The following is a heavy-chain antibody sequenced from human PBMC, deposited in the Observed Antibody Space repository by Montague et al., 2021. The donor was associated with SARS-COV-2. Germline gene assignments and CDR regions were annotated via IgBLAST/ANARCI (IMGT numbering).Heavy chain of an antibody. CDR1: DGSFSDYS. V-gene: IGHV4-34*01. D-gene: IGHD3-22*01. CDR3: ARGRQHINMIVVVVTGGEYYFDX. J-gene: IGHJ4*02. CDR2: INHRGST. Sequence: SETLSLTCAVYDGSFSDYSWTWIRQPPGKGLEWIGEINHRGSTNYNPSLKSRVTISVDTSKNQFSLKMTSVTAADTAVYYCARGRQHINMIVVVVTGGEYYFDXGGQGTLVAVSS.